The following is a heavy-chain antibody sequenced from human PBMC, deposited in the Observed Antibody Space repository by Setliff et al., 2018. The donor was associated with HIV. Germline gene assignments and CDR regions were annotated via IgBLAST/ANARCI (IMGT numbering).Heavy chain of an antibody. CDR1: GGSFSGDY. CDR3: ARGRLRTVTSLIKKRASYTGLDP. D-gene: IGHD2-8*02. CDR2: ISQTRST. J-gene: IGHJ5*02. Sequence: PSETLSLTCAVYGGSFSGDYWVWIRQSPGKGLEWIGDISQTRSTNYDPSLKSRVTISLDTSKNQLSLKLTSVSAADTAVYYCARGRLRTVTSLIKKRASYTGLDPWGQGTLVTVSS. V-gene: IGHV4-34*01.